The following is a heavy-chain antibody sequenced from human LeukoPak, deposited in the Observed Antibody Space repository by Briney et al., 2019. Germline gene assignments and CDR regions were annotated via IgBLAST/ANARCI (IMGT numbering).Heavy chain of an antibody. CDR3: ARDSAVGWRGYSYGYSAFDI. D-gene: IGHD5-18*01. Sequence: GGSLRLSCAASGFTFSSYAMHWVRQAPGKGLEWVAVISYDGSNKYYADSVKGRFTISGDNSKNTLYLQMNSLRAEDTAVYYCARDSAVGWRGYSYGYSAFDIWGQGTMVTVSS. J-gene: IGHJ3*02. V-gene: IGHV3-30*04. CDR2: ISYDGSNK. CDR1: GFTFSSYA.